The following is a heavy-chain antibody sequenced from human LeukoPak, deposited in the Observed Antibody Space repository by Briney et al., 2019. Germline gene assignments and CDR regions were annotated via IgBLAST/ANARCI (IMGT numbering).Heavy chain of an antibody. D-gene: IGHD5-18*01. CDR2: IRDDGSNK. J-gene: IGHJ4*02. V-gene: IGHV3-30*02. Sequence: GGSLRLSCAASGFTFSSYGMHWVRQAPGKGLEWVAFIRDDGSNKYYADSVKGRFTISRDNSKNTLYLQMNNLRAEDTAVYYCAKERDTAMVTIDYWGQGTLVTVSS. CDR3: AKERDTAMVTIDY. CDR1: GFTFSSYG.